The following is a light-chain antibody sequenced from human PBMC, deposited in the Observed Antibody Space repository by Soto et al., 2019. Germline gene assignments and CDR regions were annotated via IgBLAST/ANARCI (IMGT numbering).Light chain of an antibody. CDR1: QSVSIY. CDR2: DAS. Sequence: EIVMTQSPTTLSVSPGERATLSCRASQSVSIYLAWYQQKPGQAPRLLIYDASNRATGIPAKFSGSGSGTDFTLTISSLQPEDFATYYCLQDYNYPRTFGQGTKVDI. V-gene: IGKV3-11*01. J-gene: IGKJ1*01. CDR3: LQDYNYPRT.